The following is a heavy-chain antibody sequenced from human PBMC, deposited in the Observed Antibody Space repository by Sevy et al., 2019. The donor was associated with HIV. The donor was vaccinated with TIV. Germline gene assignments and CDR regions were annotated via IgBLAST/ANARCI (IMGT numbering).Heavy chain of an antibody. CDR3: AKGELGAKNPEYYFDS. CDR1: GFTFRNYA. J-gene: IGHJ4*02. V-gene: IGHV3-23*01. D-gene: IGHD1-26*01. CDR2: ITGSGFST. Sequence: GGSLRLSCAASGFTFRNYAMNWVRQAPGKGLEWVSAITGSGFSTYYTDSVKGRFTISRDNSKNALFLQMSSLRAEDTAIYYCAKGELGAKNPEYYFDSWGQGTLVTVSS.